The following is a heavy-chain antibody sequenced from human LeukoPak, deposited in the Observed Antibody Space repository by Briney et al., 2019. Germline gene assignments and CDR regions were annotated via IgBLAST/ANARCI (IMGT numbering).Heavy chain of an antibody. J-gene: IGHJ4*02. CDR2: ISGSGGST. CDR3: AKDLAVAGTRNWDRGLDY. D-gene: IGHD6-19*01. V-gene: IGHV3-23*01. Sequence: GASLRLSCAASGFTFSSYAMSWVRQAPGKGLEWVSAISGSGGSTYYADSVKGRFTISRDNSKNTLYLQMNSLRAEDTAVYYCAKDLAVAGTRNWDRGLDYWGRGTLVTVSS. CDR1: GFTFSSYA.